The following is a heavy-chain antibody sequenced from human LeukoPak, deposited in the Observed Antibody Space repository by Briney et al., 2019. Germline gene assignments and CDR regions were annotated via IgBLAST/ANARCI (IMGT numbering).Heavy chain of an antibody. CDR1: GFTFSSRW. D-gene: IGHD5-12*01. J-gene: IGHJ4*02. Sequence: GGSLRLSCEASGFTFSSRWMHWVRQAPGKGLVWVSRINSDVSSAGYADSVKGRFAISRDDAKNTLYLQMNSLRAEDTAVYYCARGWLRSDYCFDSWGQGTLVTVSS. CDR2: INSDVSSA. CDR3: ARGWLRSDYCFDS. V-gene: IGHV3-74*01.